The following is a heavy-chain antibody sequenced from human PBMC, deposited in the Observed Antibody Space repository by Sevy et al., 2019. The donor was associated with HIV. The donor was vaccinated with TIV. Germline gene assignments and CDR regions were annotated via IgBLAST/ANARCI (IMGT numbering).Heavy chain of an antibody. CDR3: ATRVTTVTYAFDI. V-gene: IGHV4-34*01. CDR2: INHSGST. CDR1: GGSFSGYY. Sequence: SETLSLTCAVYGGSFSGYYWSWIRQPPGKGLEWIGEINHSGSTNYNPSLKSRVTISVDTSKNQFSLKLSSVTAADTAVYYCATRVTTVTYAFDIWGQRTMVTVSS. D-gene: IGHD4-17*01. J-gene: IGHJ3*02.